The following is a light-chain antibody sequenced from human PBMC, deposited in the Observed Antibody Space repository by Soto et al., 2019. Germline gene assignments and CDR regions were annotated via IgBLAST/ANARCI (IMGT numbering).Light chain of an antibody. Sequence: DVQMTQSPSSLSASVGDIVTITCRASQDIRFNLGWFQQKPGEGPKRLIYSSSDLQSGVPSRFSANSSGTEFTLIINGLQPEDSASYFCLQHNTYPWTFGRGTKV. CDR1: QDIRFN. J-gene: IGKJ1*01. CDR3: LQHNTYPWT. CDR2: SSS. V-gene: IGKV1-17*01.